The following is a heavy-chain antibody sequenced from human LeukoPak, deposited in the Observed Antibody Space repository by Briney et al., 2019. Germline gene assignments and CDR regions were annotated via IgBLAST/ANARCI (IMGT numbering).Heavy chain of an antibody. V-gene: IGHV5-51*01. Sequence: GESLKISCKGSGYSFTSYWIGWVRQMPGKGLEWMGIIYPGDSDTRYSPSFQGQVTISADKSISTAYLQWSSQKASDTAMYYSARLPAVTTEPFDYWGQGTLVTVSS. CDR3: ARLPAVTTEPFDY. J-gene: IGHJ4*02. CDR2: IYPGDSDT. CDR1: GYSFTSYW. D-gene: IGHD4-17*01.